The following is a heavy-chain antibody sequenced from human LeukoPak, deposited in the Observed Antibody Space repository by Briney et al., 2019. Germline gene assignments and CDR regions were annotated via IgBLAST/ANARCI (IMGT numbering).Heavy chain of an antibody. V-gene: IGHV5-51*01. D-gene: IGHD2-2*01. CDR3: AIPSSSTSLRPHYGMDV. CDR2: FYAGDSTA. CDR1: GYKLTNYY. J-gene: IGHJ6*02. Sequence: GESLKISCKASGYKLTNYYIAWVRQAPGKGLEWMGLFYAGDSTAKYSPSFQGQVTLSADRSINTAYLQWSSLKASDTAMYYCAIPSSSTSLRPHYGMDVWGQGTTVTVSS.